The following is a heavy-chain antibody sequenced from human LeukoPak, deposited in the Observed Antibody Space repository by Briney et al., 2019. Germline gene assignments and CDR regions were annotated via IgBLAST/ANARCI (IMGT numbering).Heavy chain of an antibody. V-gene: IGHV4-39*01. J-gene: IGHJ4*02. CDR3: ARPIDPGIAAAGAGY. Sequence: PSETLSLTCTVSGGSISSSSYYWGWIRQPPGKGLEWIGSIYYSGSTYYNPSLKSRVTISVDTSKNQFSLKLSSVTAADTAVYYCARPIDPGIAAAGAGYWGQGTLVTVSS. CDR1: GGSISSSSYY. CDR2: IYYSGST. D-gene: IGHD6-13*01.